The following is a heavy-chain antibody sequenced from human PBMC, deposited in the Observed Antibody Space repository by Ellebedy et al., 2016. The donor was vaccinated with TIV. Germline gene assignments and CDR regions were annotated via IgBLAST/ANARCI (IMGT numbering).Heavy chain of an antibody. Sequence: GESLKISCAASGFTFSSYSMNWVRQAPGKGLEWVSYISSSSSTIYYVDSVKGRFTISRDNAKKSLYLQMNSLRDEDTAVYYCARRMGSGYYYVDYWGQGTLVTVSS. CDR2: ISSSSSTI. D-gene: IGHD3-22*01. V-gene: IGHV3-48*02. CDR3: ARRMGSGYYYVDY. CDR1: GFTFSSYS. J-gene: IGHJ4*02.